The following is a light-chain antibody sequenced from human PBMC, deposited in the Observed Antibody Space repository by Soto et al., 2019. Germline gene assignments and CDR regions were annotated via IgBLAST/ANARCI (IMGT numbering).Light chain of an antibody. V-gene: IGKV1-8*01. J-gene: IGKJ2*01. CDR2: AAS. Sequence: AIRMTQSPSSFSASTGDRVTITCRASQGISCYLAWYQQKPGKAPKLLIYAASTLQSVVPSRLSGSGSGTDFTLTICCLQSEDFATYYGQQYYSYPLYTFGQGTKLEIK. CDR3: QQYYSYPLYT. CDR1: QGISCY.